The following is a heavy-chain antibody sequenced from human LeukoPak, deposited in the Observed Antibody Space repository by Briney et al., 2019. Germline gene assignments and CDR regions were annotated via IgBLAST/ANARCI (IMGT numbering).Heavy chain of an antibody. V-gene: IGHV3-23*01. J-gene: IGHJ4*02. D-gene: IGHD3-22*01. Sequence: GESLKISCAASGFTFNNYAMTWVRQAPGKGLQWVATVNTGGGAYYAGSVKGRFTISRDNSKNTLYLQMYSLRAEDTAVYFCSKGLRHSGYSLFDYWGQGSLVTVSS. CDR2: VNTGGGA. CDR3: SKGLRHSGYSLFDY. CDR1: GFTFNNYA.